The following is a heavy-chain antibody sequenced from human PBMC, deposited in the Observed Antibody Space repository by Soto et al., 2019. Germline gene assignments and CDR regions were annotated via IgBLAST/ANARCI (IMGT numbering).Heavy chain of an antibody. CDR3: ARGNDWKSSTFDI. J-gene: IGHJ3*02. CDR2: VYYSGAT. D-gene: IGHD2-21*01. CDR1: AGSLTDHY. V-gene: IGHV4-59*11. Sequence: QVQLQESGPGLVKPSETLSLTCTVAAGSLTDHYWNWFHQSPGRGLQWIGYVYYSGATSYNPSLTSRVTMTVDTSKNQFSLKLRSVTAADTAVYFCARGNDWKSSTFDIWGQGTMVSVSS.